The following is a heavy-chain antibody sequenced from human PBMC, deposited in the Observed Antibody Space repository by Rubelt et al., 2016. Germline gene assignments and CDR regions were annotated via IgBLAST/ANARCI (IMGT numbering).Heavy chain of an antibody. Sequence: QVQLQQWGAGLLKPSETLSLSCSVSGGSISSSNYYWGWIRQPPGKGLEWIGYIYYSGSTNYNPSLKSRVTMSLDSSKNQFSLKVRAVAAADTAVYCCAGESSGSYSLDSWGQGTLVTVSS. CDR2: IYYSGST. J-gene: IGHJ4*02. D-gene: IGHD1-26*01. CDR3: AGESSGSYSLDS. V-gene: IGHV4-61*05. CDR1: GGSISSSNYY.